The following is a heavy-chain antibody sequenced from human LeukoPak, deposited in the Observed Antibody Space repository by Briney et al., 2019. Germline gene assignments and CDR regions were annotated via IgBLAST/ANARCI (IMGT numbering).Heavy chain of an antibody. V-gene: IGHV3-30-3*01. CDR1: GFTFGRYA. CDR2: ISYDGNFK. D-gene: IGHD4-23*01. Sequence: PGGSLRLSCAASGFTFGRYAIHWVRQAPGKGLEWVAVISYDGNFKYFADSVKGRFTISRDNSKNTVYLQMNSLRGEDTAVYYCARSDYGGSVGYWGQGTLVTVSS. J-gene: IGHJ4*02. CDR3: ARSDYGGSVGY.